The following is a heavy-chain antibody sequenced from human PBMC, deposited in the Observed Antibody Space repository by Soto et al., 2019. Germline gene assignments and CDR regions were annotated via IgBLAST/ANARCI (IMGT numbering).Heavy chain of an antibody. CDR3: ARGVYGDDDAFDI. D-gene: IGHD4-17*01. Sequence: QLQLQESGPGLVKPSETLSLTCTVSGGSISSSSYYWGWIRQPPGKGLEWIGSIYYSGSTYYNPSLKSRVTISVDTSKNQFSLKLSSVTAADTAVYYCARGVYGDDDAFDIWGQGTMVTVSS. CDR1: GGSISSSSYY. J-gene: IGHJ3*02. CDR2: IYYSGST. V-gene: IGHV4-39*01.